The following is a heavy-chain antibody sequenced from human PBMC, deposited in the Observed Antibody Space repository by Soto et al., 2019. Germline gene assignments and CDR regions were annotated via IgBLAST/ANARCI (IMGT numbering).Heavy chain of an antibody. V-gene: IGHV1-18*01. CDR2: ISAYNGNT. J-gene: IGHJ4*02. D-gene: IGHD1-7*01. CDR1: GYTFTSYG. Sequence: GASVKVSCKASGYTFTSYGISWVRQAPGQGLEWMGWISAYNGNTNYAQKLQGRVTMTTDTSTSTAYMELRSLRSDDTAVYYCARDHRVLITGTFHSFDYWGQGTLVTVSS. CDR3: ARDHRVLITGTFHSFDY.